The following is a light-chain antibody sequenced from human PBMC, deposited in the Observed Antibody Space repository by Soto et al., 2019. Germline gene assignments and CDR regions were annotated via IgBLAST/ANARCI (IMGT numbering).Light chain of an antibody. CDR1: QSLVYSDGNTY. CDR3: MLGSHGPPCN. Sequence: DAVMTQSPLSLPVTLGQPASISCRSSQSLVYSDGNTYLNWFQQRPGQSPRRLIYKVSKRDSGVPDRYSGSGSVNDFTLKISRVEAEDVGVYYCMLGSHGPPCNLGSGTKVDIK. V-gene: IGKV2-30*01. J-gene: IGKJ3*01. CDR2: KVS.